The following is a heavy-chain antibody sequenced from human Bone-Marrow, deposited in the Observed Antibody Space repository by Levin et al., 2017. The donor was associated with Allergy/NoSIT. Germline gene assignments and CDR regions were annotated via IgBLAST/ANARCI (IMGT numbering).Heavy chain of an antibody. D-gene: IGHD5-12*01. CDR3: ARGGSGYDYPDY. V-gene: IGHV3-53*01. J-gene: IGHJ4*02. CDR2: IYSGGST. CDR1: GFTVSSNY. Sequence: SCAASGFTVSSNYMSWVRQAPGKGLEWVSVIYSGGSTYYADSVKGRFTISRDNSKNTLYLQMNSLRAEDTAVYYCARGGSGYDYPDYWGQGTLVTVSS.